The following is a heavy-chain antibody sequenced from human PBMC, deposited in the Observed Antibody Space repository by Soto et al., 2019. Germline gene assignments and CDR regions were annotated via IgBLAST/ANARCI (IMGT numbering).Heavy chain of an antibody. D-gene: IGHD4-17*01. CDR1: GFTFSSYW. V-gene: IGHV3-74*01. CDR3: ASESTGPRPTRAFDI. CDR2: INSDGSST. J-gene: IGHJ3*02. Sequence: TGGSLRLSCAASGFTFSSYWMHWVRQAPGKGLVWVSRINSDGSSTSYADSVKGRFTISRDNAKNTLYLQMNSLRAEDTAVYYCASESTGPRPTRAFDIWGQGTMVTVSS.